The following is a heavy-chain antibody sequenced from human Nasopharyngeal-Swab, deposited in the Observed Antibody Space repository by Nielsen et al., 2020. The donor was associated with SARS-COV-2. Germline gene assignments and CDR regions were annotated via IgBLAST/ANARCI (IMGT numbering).Heavy chain of an antibody. CDR3: AKEGSGSPALS. J-gene: IGHJ5*02. D-gene: IGHD1-26*01. V-gene: IGHV4-4*02. CDR2: ALHDGRT. Sequence: WIRQPPGKGLEWIGEALHDGRTSYHSTLESRVTISIDTSRNQFSLRLTSVTAADTAVCYCAKEGSGSPALSWGQGILVTVSS.